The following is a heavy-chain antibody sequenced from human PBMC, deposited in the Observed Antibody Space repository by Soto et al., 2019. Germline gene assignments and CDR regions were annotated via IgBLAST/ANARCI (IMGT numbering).Heavy chain of an antibody. CDR2: MYYSGST. CDR1: GGSISSSTYY. V-gene: IGHV4-39*01. Sequence: QLQLQESGPGLVKPSETLSLTCTVSGGSISSSTYYWGWIRQPPGKGLEWIGTMYYSGSTNYNPSLKSRVTISVDTSKNQFSLKLSSVTAADTAVYYCARRFGRKGWFDPWGQGTLVTVSS. D-gene: IGHD1-26*01. J-gene: IGHJ5*02. CDR3: ARRFGRKGWFDP.